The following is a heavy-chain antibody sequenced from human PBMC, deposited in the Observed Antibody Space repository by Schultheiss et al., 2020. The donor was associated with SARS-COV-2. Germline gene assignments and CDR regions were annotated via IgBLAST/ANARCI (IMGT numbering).Heavy chain of an antibody. V-gene: IGHV3-23*01. Sequence: GGSLRLSCAASGFTFSSYAMSWVRQAPGKGLEWVSAISGSGGSTYYADSVKGRFTISRDNAKNSLYLQMNSLRAEDTAVYYCAKPMVGVAGVGYWGQGTLVTVSS. D-gene: IGHD1-26*01. CDR2: ISGSGGST. CDR3: AKPMVGVAGVGY. J-gene: IGHJ4*02. CDR1: GFTFSSYA.